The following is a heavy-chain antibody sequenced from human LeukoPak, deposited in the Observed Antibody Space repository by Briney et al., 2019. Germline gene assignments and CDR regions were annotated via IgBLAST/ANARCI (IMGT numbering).Heavy chain of an antibody. J-gene: IGHJ4*02. D-gene: IGHD3-9*01. Sequence: HGESLKISCKGSGYSFSSYWIGWVRQMPGKGLEWMGIIYPGDSDTRYSPSFQGQVTISADKSISTAYLQWSSLKASDTAMYYCARQDYDILTGYYSPYWGQGTLVTVSS. V-gene: IGHV5-51*01. CDR2: IYPGDSDT. CDR3: ARQDYDILTGYYSPY. CDR1: GYSFSSYW.